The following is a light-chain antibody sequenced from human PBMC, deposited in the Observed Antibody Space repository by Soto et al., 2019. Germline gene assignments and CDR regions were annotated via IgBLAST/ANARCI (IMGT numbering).Light chain of an antibody. CDR1: QSVGSN. Sequence: EIVMTQSPATLSVSPGERATLSCRASQSVGSNLAWYQQKPGQAPRLLIYGASTRATDIPARFSGSGSGTEFTLTISSLQSEDLSVYCCQQYNNWPLFTFGPGTKVDIK. CDR2: GAS. V-gene: IGKV3-15*01. CDR3: QQYNNWPLFT. J-gene: IGKJ3*01.